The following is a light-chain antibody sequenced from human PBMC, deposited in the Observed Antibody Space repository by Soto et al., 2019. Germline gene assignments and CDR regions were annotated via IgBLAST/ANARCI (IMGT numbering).Light chain of an antibody. J-gene: IGKJ5*01. CDR3: HQRQYWPPIT. CDR2: DAS. CDR1: QSVSSN. Sequence: EIVMKQSAAPLSVSPWERATLSCRASQSVSSNFAWYQQKPGQAPRLLISDASNRATGIPARFSGSGSGTDFTLTISSLEPEDFAVYYCHQRQYWPPITFGQGTRLEI. V-gene: IGKV3-11*01.